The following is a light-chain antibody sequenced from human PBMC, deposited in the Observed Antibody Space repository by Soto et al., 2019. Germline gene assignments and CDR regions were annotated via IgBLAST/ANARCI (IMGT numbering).Light chain of an antibody. CDR1: SSNIGAGYD. V-gene: IGLV1-40*01. J-gene: IGLJ1*01. Sequence: QSVLTQPPSVSGAPGQRVTISCTGSSSNIGAGYDVHWYQQLPGTAPKVLIYGNSNRPSGVPDRFSGSKSGTSASLAITGLQAEDEADYYCQSYDNIRWVFGTGTKVTVL. CDR3: QSYDNIRWV. CDR2: GNS.